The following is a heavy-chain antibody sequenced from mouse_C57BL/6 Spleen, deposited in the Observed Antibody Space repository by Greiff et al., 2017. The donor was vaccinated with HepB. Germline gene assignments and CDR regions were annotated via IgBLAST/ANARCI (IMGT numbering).Heavy chain of an antibody. D-gene: IGHD1-1*01. CDR3: AREDYGSSYVGYFDV. V-gene: IGHV5-16*01. Sequence: EVQLQQSEGGLVQPGSSMKLSCTASGFTFSDYYMAWVRQVPEKGLEWVANINYDGSSTYYLDSLKSRFIIARDNAKNSLYLQMSSLKSEDTATYYCAREDYGSSYVGYFDVWGTGTTVTVSS. J-gene: IGHJ1*03. CDR2: INYDGSST. CDR1: GFTFSDYY.